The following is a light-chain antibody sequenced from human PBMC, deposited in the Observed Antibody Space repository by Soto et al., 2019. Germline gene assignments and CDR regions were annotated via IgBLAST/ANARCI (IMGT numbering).Light chain of an antibody. CDR3: QQGYSLPYT. Sequence: DIQLTQSPSSLSASVGDSVTITCRASQRISSFVNWYQQKPGRAPKLLIYAASNLQDGVPLRFSGSESGTDFTLSISSLQPEDFTTYYCQQGYSLPYTFGQGTNLQIK. V-gene: IGKV1-39*01. J-gene: IGKJ2*01. CDR2: AAS. CDR1: QRISSF.